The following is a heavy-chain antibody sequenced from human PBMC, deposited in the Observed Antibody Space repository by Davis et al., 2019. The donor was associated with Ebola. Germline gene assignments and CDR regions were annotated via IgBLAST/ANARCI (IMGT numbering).Heavy chain of an antibody. V-gene: IGHV4-34*01. J-gene: IGHJ4*02. D-gene: IGHD3-10*01. Sequence: SQTLSLTCAVYGGSFSGYYWSWIRQPPGKGLEWIGEINHSGSTNYNPSLKSRVTISVDTSKNQFSLKLSSVTAADTAVYYCARGRRRDGNYYGSGDDYWGQGTLVTVSS. CDR1: GGSFSGYY. CDR3: ARGRRRDGNYYGSGDDY. CDR2: INHSGST.